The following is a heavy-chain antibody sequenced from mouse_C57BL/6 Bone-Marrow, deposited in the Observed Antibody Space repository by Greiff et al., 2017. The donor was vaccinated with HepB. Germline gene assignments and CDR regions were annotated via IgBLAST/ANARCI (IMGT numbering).Heavy chain of an antibody. CDR1: SYTFTSYW. V-gene: IGHV1-69*01. Sequence: QVQLQQPGAELVMPGASVKLSCKASSYTFTSYWMHWVKQRPGQGLEWIGEIDPSDSYTNYNQKFKGKSTLTVDKSSSTAYMQLSSLTSEDSAVYYCAREEVGYWFAYWGQGTLVTVSA. CDR2: IDPSDSYT. J-gene: IGHJ3*01. D-gene: IGHD2-2*01. CDR3: AREEVGYWFAY.